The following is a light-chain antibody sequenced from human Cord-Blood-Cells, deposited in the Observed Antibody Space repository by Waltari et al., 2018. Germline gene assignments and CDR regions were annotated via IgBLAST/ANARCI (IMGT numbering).Light chain of an antibody. Sequence: NFMLTQPHSVSESPGKTVTISCTARSGSIASNSVPLYQQRPGSATTTEIYEDNQTPPGVPDRFSGSIDSSSNSASLTISGLKTEDEADDYCQSYDSSNQGVVFGGGTKLTVL. CDR1: SGSIASNS. V-gene: IGLV6-57*02. J-gene: IGLJ2*01. CDR2: EDN. CDR3: QSYDSSNQGVV.